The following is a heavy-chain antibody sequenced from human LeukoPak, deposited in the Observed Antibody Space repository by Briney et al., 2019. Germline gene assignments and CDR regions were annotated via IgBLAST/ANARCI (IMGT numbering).Heavy chain of an antibody. D-gene: IGHD6-19*01. V-gene: IGHV4-59*01. Sequence: SETLSLTCTISGGSISTFYWSWIRQPPGKGLEWVRYISYTGSSNYNPSLKSRVTISVDTSKNQFSLKVSSVIAADTAVYYCARQTGAVAGIDYWGQGTLVTVSS. J-gene: IGHJ4*02. CDR2: ISYTGSS. CDR3: ARQTGAVAGIDY. CDR1: GGSISTFY.